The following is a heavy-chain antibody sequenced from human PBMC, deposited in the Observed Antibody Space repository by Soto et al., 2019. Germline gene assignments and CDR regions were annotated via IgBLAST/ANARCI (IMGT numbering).Heavy chain of an antibody. J-gene: IGHJ3*01. V-gene: IGHV3-48*03. Sequence: EVQLVESGGGLIQPGGSLRLSCAASGFTFSTSEMYWVRQAPGKGLEWVSYIHTSGQHIFYADSVKGRFTISRDNAKNSLYLQMSSLRAEDSAVYYCARRASRWGQGTMVTVSS. CDR2: IHTSGQHI. CDR1: GFTFSTSE. D-gene: IGHD1-26*01. CDR3: ARRASR.